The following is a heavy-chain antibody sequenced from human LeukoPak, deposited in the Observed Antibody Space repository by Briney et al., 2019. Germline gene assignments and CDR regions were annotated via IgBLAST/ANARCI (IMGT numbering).Heavy chain of an antibody. V-gene: IGHV1-18*04. Sequence: ASVKVSCKASGYSFIDYYIHWVRQAPGQGLEWMGWMNPNSGNTGYAQKLQGRVTMTTDTSTSTAYMELRSLRSDDTAMYYCARDRMRRTLWFGETFDYWGQGTLVTVSS. CDR2: MNPNSGNT. CDR3: ARDRMRRTLWFGETFDY. J-gene: IGHJ4*02. D-gene: IGHD3-10*01. CDR1: GYSFIDYY.